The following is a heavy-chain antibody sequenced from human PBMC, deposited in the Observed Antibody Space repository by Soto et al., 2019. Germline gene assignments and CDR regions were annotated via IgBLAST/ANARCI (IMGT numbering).Heavy chain of an antibody. CDR1: GGSISSGGYY. V-gene: IGHV4-31*03. J-gene: IGHJ4*02. CDR2: IYYSGST. D-gene: IGHD3-16*01. Sequence: PSETLSLTCTVSGGSISSGGYYWNWIRQHPGKGLEWIGYIYYSGSTYYNPSLKSRVTISVDTSKNQFSLKLSSVTAADTAVYYCARESSVITFGRVTRSFDYWGQGTLVTVSS. CDR3: ARESSVITFGRVTRSFDY.